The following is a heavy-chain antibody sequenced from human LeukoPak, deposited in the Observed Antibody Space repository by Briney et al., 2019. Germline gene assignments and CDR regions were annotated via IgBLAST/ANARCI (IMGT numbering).Heavy chain of an antibody. V-gene: IGHV3-30*07. D-gene: IGHD4-23*01. CDR2: ILPDGGNK. CDR3: AIMTTVVTNFDY. J-gene: IGHJ4*02. Sequence: VAAILPDGGNKHYADSVKGRVTISRDNSKNTLYLQMNSLRAEDTALYYCAIMTTVVTNFDYWGQGTLVTVSS.